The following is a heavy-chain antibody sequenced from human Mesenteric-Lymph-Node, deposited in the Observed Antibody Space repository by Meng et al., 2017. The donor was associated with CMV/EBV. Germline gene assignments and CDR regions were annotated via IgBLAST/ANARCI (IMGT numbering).Heavy chain of an antibody. CDR2: IYPGDSDT. CDR1: GYIFANYW. D-gene: IGHD7-27*01. Sequence: GESLKISCQGSGYIFANYWIGWVRQMPGEGLEWMGIIYPGDSDTRYSPSFKGQVTISADKSLSTAYLQWGSLKAADTAMYYCARRTGETLDYWGQGTLVTVSS. CDR3: ARRTGETLDY. V-gene: IGHV5-51*01. J-gene: IGHJ4*02.